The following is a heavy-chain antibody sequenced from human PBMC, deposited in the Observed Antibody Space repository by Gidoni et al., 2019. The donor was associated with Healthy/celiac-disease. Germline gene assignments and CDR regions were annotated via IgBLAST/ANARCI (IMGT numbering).Heavy chain of an antibody. CDR3: ARGRALRYTSAFDI. CDR1: GGAFSGYY. D-gene: IGHD2-2*02. Sequence: QVQLQQWGAGLLKPSETLSLTGAVDGGAFSGYYWSWIRQPPGTGLEWIGEINHSGSTNYNPSLKSRVTISVDTSKNQFSLKLSSVTAADTAVYYCARGRALRYTSAFDIWGQGTMVTVSS. V-gene: IGHV4-34*01. CDR2: INHSGST. J-gene: IGHJ3*02.